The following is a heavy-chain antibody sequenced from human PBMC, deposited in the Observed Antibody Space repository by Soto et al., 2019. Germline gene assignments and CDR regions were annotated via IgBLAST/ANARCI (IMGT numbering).Heavy chain of an antibody. CDR2: ISGSGGST. V-gene: IGHV3-23*01. Sequence: GGSLRLSCAASGFTFSSYAMSWVRQAPGKGLEWVSAISGSGGSTYYADSVKGRFTISRDNSKNTLYLQMNSLRAEDTAVYYCAKSKKPDYYYYGMDVWGQGTTVTVSS. J-gene: IGHJ6*02. CDR3: AKSKKPDYYYYGMDV. CDR1: GFTFSSYA.